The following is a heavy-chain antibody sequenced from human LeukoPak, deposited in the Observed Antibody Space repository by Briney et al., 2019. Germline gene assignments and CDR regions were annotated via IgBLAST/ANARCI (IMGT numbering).Heavy chain of an antibody. V-gene: IGHV1-69*04. CDR1: GGTFSSYA. Sequence: ASVKVSCKASGGTFSSYAISWVRQAPGQGLGWMGRIIPILGIANYAQKFQGRVTITADKSTSTAYMELSSLRSEDTAVYYCARVLYNWNYGWFDPWGQGTLVTVSS. J-gene: IGHJ5*02. D-gene: IGHD1-7*01. CDR2: IIPILGIA. CDR3: ARVLYNWNYGWFDP.